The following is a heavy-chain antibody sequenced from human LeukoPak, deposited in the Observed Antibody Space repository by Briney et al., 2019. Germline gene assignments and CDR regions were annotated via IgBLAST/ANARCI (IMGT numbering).Heavy chain of an antibody. J-gene: IGHJ4*02. D-gene: IGHD6-25*01. V-gene: IGHV3-21*01. CDR3: ARGSNVQQRLDSFDF. CDR1: GFTFSTYN. CDR2: TSSGGAYI. Sequence: GGSLRLSCAASGFTFSTYNMNWVRQAPGKGLEWVSSTSSGGAYIYYAVSLKGRFTISRDNAKNSLYLQMNSLRAEDTAVCYCARGSNVQQRLDSFDFWGQGTLVTVSS.